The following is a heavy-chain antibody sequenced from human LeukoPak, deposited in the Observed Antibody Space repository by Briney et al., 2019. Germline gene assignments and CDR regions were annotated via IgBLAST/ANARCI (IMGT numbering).Heavy chain of an antibody. CDR1: GFTFSSYA. J-gene: IGHJ4*02. V-gene: IGHV3-23*01. CDR2: ISGSGGST. CDR3: AKWWELPPYYFDY. D-gene: IGHD1-26*01. Sequence: GGSLRLSCAASGFTFSSYAMSWVRQAPGKGLEWVSAISGSGGSTYYADSVKGRLTISRDNSKNTLYLQMNSLRAEDTAVYYSAKWWELPPYYFDYWGQGTLVTVSS.